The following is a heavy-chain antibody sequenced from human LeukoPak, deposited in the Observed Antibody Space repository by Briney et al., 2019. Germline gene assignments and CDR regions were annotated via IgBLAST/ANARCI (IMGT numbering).Heavy chain of an antibody. J-gene: IGHJ4*02. CDR2: ISSSSSYI. CDR1: GFTFSSYT. Sequence: GGSLRLSCAASGFTFSSYTMNWVRQAPGKGLEWVSSISSSSSYIYYADSVKGRFTISRDNAENSLYLQLSGLRAEDTAVYYCARDPGGSGNWGQGTLVTVSS. D-gene: IGHD3-10*01. CDR3: ARDPGGSGN. V-gene: IGHV3-21*01.